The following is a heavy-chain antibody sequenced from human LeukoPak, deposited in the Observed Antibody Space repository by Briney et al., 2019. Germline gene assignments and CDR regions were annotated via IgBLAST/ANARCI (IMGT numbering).Heavy chain of an antibody. CDR3: APRCSGGSCYLLDY. J-gene: IGHJ4*02. V-gene: IGHV3-21*01. CDR1: GFTFSSYS. Sequence: GGSLRLSCAASGFTFSSYSMNWVRQAPGKGLEWVSSISSSSSYIYYADSVKGRFTISRDNAKNSLYLQMNSLRAEDTAVYYCAPRCSGGSCYLLDYWGQGTLVTVSS. CDR2: ISSSSSYI. D-gene: IGHD2-15*01.